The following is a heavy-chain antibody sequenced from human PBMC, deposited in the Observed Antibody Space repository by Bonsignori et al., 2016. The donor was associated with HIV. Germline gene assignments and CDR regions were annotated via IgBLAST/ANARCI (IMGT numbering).Heavy chain of an antibody. J-gene: IGHJ3*02. CDR3: AKVYKCSGVSCSMGGVFDI. Sequence: SVKVSCKASGDAFTYSALSWVRQAPGQGLEWMGGIIPIFGTANYAQMFQDRVTITADESTKTTYLELSSLKSDDTAVYFCAKVYKCSGVSCSMGGVFDIWGQGTMVTVSS. D-gene: IGHD2-15*01. CDR2: IIPIFGTA. CDR1: GDAFTYSA. V-gene: IGHV1-69*13.